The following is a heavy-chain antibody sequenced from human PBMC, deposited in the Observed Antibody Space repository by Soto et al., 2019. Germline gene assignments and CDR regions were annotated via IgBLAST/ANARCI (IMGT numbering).Heavy chain of an antibody. D-gene: IGHD2-15*01. Sequence: GGSLRLSCAASGFTFSDYYMSWIRQAPGKGLEWVSYISSSGSTIYYADSVKGRFTISRDNAKNSLYLQMNSLRAEDTAVYYCAKDRDIISSVRRRGYYCIHVWCQGTIVSV. V-gene: IGHV3-11*01. J-gene: IGHJ6*02. CDR3: AKDRDIISSVRRRGYYCIHV. CDR2: ISSSGSTI. CDR1: GFTFSDYY.